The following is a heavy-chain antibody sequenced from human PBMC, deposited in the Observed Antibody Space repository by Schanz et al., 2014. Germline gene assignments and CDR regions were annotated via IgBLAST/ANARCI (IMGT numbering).Heavy chain of an antibody. J-gene: IGHJ4*02. D-gene: IGHD3-10*01. CDR2: IGGSGSDT. V-gene: IGHV3-23*01. CDR1: GFTFSSFA. CDR3: AKKGGDYGSGSYQIIDD. Sequence: EVQLLESGGGLVQPGGSLRLSCEASGFTFSSFAMSWVRQAPGKGLEWVSYIGGSGSDTYYADSVRGRFTISRDNSKNMCDLQMNSLRADDTAVYYCAKKGGDYGSGSYQIIDDWGQGTLVTVSS.